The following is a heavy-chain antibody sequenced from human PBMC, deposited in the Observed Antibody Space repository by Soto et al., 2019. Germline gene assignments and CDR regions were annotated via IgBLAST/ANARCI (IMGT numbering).Heavy chain of an antibody. J-gene: IGHJ5*02. D-gene: IGHD2-8*02. CDR3: ARQASYWHGGGGWFDP. CDR2: IGTQHDT. V-gene: IGHV3-13*01. CDR1: GFTFSAYD. Sequence: EVQLVESGGGLVQPGGSLRLSCAASGFTFSAYDMHWVRQPTGKGLEWVSAIGTQHDTYYPDSVKGRFTISRENAKNSLYLQMNSLRDGDTGVYYCARQASYWHGGGGWFDPWGQGTLVTVSS.